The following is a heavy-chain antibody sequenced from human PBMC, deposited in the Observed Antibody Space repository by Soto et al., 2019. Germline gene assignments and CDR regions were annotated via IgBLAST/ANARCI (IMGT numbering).Heavy chain of an antibody. CDR2: ISYDGSNK. CDR3: ARDRVAYSSSSRYYYGMDV. Sequence: PGESLKISCAASGFTFSSYAMHWVRQAPGKGLEWVAVISYDGSNKYYADSVKGRFTISRDNSKNTLYLQMNSLRAEDTAVYYCARDRVAYSSSSRYYYGMDVWGQGTTVTVSS. J-gene: IGHJ6*02. V-gene: IGHV3-30-3*01. CDR1: GFTFSSYA. D-gene: IGHD6-13*01.